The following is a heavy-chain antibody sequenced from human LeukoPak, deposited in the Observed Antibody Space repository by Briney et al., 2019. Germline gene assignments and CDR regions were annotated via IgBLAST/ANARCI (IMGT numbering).Heavy chain of an antibody. D-gene: IGHD3-22*01. CDR3: ARVVQSTDSSGFYLPEYFQH. CDR2: IYHSGST. V-gene: IGHV4-38-2*02. J-gene: IGHJ1*01. CDR1: GYSISSGYY. Sequence: SETLSLTCTVSGYSISSGYYWGWIRQPPGKGLEWIGSIYHSGSTYYSPSLKSRVTISLDTSRNQFSLKLRSVTAADTAVYYCARVVQSTDSSGFYLPEYFQHWGQGTLVTVSS.